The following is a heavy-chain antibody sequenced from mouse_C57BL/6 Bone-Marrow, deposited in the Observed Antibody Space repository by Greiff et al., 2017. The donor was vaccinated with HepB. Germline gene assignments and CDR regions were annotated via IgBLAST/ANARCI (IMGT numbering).Heavy chain of an antibody. D-gene: IGHD2-1*01. CDR2: IDPSDSYT. Sequence: QVQLQQPGAELVKPGASVKLSCKASGYTFTSYWMQWVKQRPGQGLEWIGEIDPSDSYTNYNQKFKGKATLTVDTSSSTAYMQLSSLTSEDSAVYYCAIYYGLFAYWGQGTLVTVSA. J-gene: IGHJ3*01. CDR3: AIYYGLFAY. V-gene: IGHV1-50*01. CDR1: GYTFTSYW.